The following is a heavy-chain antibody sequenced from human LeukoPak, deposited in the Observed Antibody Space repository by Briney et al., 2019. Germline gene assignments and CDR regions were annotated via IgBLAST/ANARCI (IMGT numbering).Heavy chain of an antibody. CDR3: ASQMNDRLFDWLLYS. Sequence: GGSLRLSCAASGFTFSGSAMHWVRQASGKGLEWVGRIRSKANSYATAYAASVKGRFTISRDDSKNTAYLQMNSLKTEDTAVYYCASQMNDRLFDWLLYSWGQGTLVTVSS. CDR1: GFTFSGSA. D-gene: IGHD3-9*01. V-gene: IGHV3-73*01. J-gene: IGHJ4*02. CDR2: IRSKANSYAT.